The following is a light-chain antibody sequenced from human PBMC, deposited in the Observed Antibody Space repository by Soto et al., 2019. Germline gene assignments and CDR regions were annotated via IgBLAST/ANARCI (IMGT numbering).Light chain of an antibody. J-gene: IGKJ2*01. CDR3: QQYSSSYDTSLYT. CDR1: QSVSSSY. CDR2: GSY. V-gene: IGKV3-20*01. Sequence: EIMLTQSPGTLSLSPGETATLSCRASQSVSSSYLAWYQQKPGQAPRLLVYGSYHRATGIADRFSGSGSGTDFTLTISRLEPEDFAVYYCQQYSSSYDTSLYTFGQGTKVEIK.